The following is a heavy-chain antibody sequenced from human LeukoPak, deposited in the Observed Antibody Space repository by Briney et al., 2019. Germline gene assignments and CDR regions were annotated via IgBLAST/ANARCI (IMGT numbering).Heavy chain of an antibody. Sequence: PSETLSLTCTVSGGSISSYYWSWIRQPPGKGLEWIGYIYYSGSTNYNPSLKSRVTISVDTSKNQFSLKLSSVTAADTAVYYCARFGAYGDYGEYRGQGTLVTVSS. CDR1: GGSISSYY. D-gene: IGHD4-17*01. V-gene: IGHV4-59*01. J-gene: IGHJ4*02. CDR2: IYYSGST. CDR3: ARFGAYGDYGEY.